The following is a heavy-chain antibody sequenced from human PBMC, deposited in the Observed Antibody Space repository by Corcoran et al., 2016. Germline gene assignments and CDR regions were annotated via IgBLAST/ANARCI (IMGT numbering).Heavy chain of an antibody. CDR1: GFTFSSYG. D-gene: IGHD2-2*01. CDR3: ARSAFVVPAAISNWFDP. J-gene: IGHJ5*02. Sequence: QVQLVESGGGVVQPGGSLRLSCAASGFTFSSYGMHWVRQAPGKGLEWVAVIWYDGSKKYYADSVKGRLTIASDNSKNTLYLQMNSLRAEDKAVYYCARSAFVVPAAISNWFDPWGQGTLVTVSS. V-gene: IGHV3-33*01. CDR2: IWYDGSKK.